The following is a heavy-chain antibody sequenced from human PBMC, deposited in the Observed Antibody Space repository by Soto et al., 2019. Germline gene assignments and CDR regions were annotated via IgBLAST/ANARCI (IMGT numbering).Heavy chain of an antibody. CDR3: ASRHYYDSSGYIIF. J-gene: IGHJ4*02. CDR1: GGTFSSYA. V-gene: IGHV1-69*13. D-gene: IGHD3-22*01. Sequence: ASVKVSCKASGGTFSSYAISWVRQAPGQGLEWMGGIIPIFGTANYAQKFQGRVTITADESTSTAYMELSSLRSEDTAVYYCASRHYYDSSGYIIFWGQGTLVTVSS. CDR2: IIPIFGTA.